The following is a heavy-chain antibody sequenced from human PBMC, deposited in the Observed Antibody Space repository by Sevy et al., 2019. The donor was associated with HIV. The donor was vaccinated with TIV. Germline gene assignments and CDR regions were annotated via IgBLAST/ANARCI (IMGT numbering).Heavy chain of an antibody. Sequence: GGSLRLSCTASGFKFDDYAMHWVRQPPGKGLEWVSGITWDGGRIGYADSVKGRFIISRDNTKSSLYLQMNSLRAEDTAFYYCAKDLRRGDILTGYLNYWGQGILVTVSS. D-gene: IGHD3-9*01. CDR1: GFKFDDYA. V-gene: IGHV3-9*01. CDR3: AKDLRRGDILTGYLNY. J-gene: IGHJ4*02. CDR2: ITWDGGRI.